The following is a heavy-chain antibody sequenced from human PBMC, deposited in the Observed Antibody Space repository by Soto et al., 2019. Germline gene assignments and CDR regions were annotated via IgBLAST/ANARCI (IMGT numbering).Heavy chain of an antibody. J-gene: IGHJ5*02. CDR2: ISSSSSYI. Sequence: GGSLRLSCAASGFTFSSYSMNRVRQAPGKGLEWVSSISSSSSYIYYADSVKGRFTISRDNAKNSLYLQMNSLRAEDTAVYYCARDHLSGDDYGGNPNPHGGWFDPWGQGTLVTVSS. CDR1: GFTFSSYS. D-gene: IGHD4-17*01. CDR3: ARDHLSGDDYGGNPNPHGGWFDP. V-gene: IGHV3-21*01.